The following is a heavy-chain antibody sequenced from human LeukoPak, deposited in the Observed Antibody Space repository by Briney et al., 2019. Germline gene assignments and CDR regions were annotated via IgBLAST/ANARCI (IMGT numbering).Heavy chain of an antibody. CDR2: ISGSGVSP. V-gene: IGHV3-23*01. CDR3: AKDRDPNQAYFDWLLLPRGPFDY. Sequence: GGSLRLSCAASGFTFSSYAMSWVRQAPGKGLEWVSAISGSGVSPYYADSVKGRFTISRDNSKNTLYLQMNSLRAEDTAVYYCAKDRDPNQAYFDWLLLPRGPFDYWGQGTLVTVSS. CDR1: GFTFSSYA. J-gene: IGHJ4*02. D-gene: IGHD3-9*01.